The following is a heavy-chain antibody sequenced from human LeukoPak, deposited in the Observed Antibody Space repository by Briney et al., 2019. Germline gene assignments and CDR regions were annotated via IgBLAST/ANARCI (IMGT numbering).Heavy chain of an antibody. CDR1: GYTFTSYD. D-gene: IGHD4-17*01. V-gene: IGHV1-8*01. Sequence: ASVKVSCKASGYTFTSYDINWVRQATGQGLEWMGWMNPNSGNTGYAQKFQGRVTMTEDTSTDTAYMELSSLRSEDTAVYYYAMALYGDYVFDYWGQGTLVTVSS. CDR3: AMALYGDYVFDY. J-gene: IGHJ4*02. CDR2: MNPNSGNT.